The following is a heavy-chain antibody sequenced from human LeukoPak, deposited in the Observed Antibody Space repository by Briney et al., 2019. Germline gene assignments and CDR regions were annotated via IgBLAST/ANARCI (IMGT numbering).Heavy chain of an antibody. D-gene: IGHD3-10*01. CDR1: GFTFSSYA. J-gene: IGHJ6*03. CDR2: ISGSGGST. Sequence: PGGSLRLSCAASGFTFSSYAMSWVRQAPGKGLEWVSRISGSGGSTYYADSVKGRFTISRDNSKNTQYLQMNSLRAGNTAVDYCAKDVWFGTVGYYYDMDVWGKGTTVTVSS. CDR3: AKDVWFGTVGYYYDMDV. V-gene: IGHV3-23*01.